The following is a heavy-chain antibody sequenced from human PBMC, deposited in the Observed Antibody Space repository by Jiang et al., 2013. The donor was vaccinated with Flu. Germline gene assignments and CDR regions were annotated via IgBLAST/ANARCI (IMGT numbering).Heavy chain of an antibody. CDR2: IYPGDSDT. CDR1: GYSFTSYW. J-gene: IGHJ6*02. Sequence: GAEVKKPGESLKISCKGSGYSFTSYWIGWVRQMPGKGLEWMGIIYPGDSDTRYSPSFQGQVTISADKSISTAYLQWSSLKASDTAMYYCARHGSASSGWYYYYYGMDVWGQGTTVTVSS. CDR3: ARHGSASSGWYYYYYGMDV. V-gene: IGHV5-51*01. D-gene: IGHD6-19*01.